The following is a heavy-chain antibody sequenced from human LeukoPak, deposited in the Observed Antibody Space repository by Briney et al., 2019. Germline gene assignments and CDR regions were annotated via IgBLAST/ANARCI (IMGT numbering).Heavy chain of an antibody. CDR1: GGSISSTNW. Sequence: SETLSLTCAVSGGSISSTNWWSWVRRPPGKGLEWIGEIYHSGITKYNPSLKSRVTISVDKSKNQFSLKVSAVTAADTAVYYCASLWIDYWGQGTLVTVSS. J-gene: IGHJ4*02. CDR3: ASLWIDY. D-gene: IGHD3-10*01. V-gene: IGHV4-4*02. CDR2: IYHSGIT.